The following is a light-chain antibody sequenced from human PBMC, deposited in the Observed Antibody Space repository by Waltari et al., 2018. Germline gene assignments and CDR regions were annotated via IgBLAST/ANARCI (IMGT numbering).Light chain of an antibody. CDR1: QSVTSI. V-gene: IGKV3-15*01. CDR3: QQYNNWPPT. Sequence: EIVMTQSPATLSVSPGERATLSCRASQSVTSILAWYQQKPGQAPRLLIYGTSTRATGIPDRFSGSGSGAEFTLTISSLQSEEFAVYYCQQYNNWPPTFGQGTKLEIK. J-gene: IGKJ2*01. CDR2: GTS.